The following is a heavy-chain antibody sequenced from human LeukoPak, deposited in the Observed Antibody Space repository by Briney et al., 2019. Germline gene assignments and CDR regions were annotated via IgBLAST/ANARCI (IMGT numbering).Heavy chain of an antibody. D-gene: IGHD3-22*01. CDR2: ISSSSSYI. CDR3: ARDEVDVTMIVVVRAFDI. Sequence: GGSLRLSCAASGFTFSSYSMNWVRQAPGKGLEWVSSISSSSSYIYYADSVKGRFTISRDNAKNSLYLQMNSLRAEDTAVYYCARDEVDVTMIVVVRAFDIWGQGTMATVSS. CDR1: GFTFSSYS. V-gene: IGHV3-21*01. J-gene: IGHJ3*02.